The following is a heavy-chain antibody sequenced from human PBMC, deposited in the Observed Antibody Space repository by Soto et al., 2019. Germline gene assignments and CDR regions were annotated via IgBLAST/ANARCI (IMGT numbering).Heavy chain of an antibody. V-gene: IGHV3-21*01. Sequence: GGSLRLSCAASGFTFSSYSMNWVRQAPGKGLEWVSSISSSSSYIYYADSVKGRFTISRDNAKNSLYLQMNSLRAEDTAVYYCARDSRYFDQYYYFDYWSQGTLVTVSS. CDR1: GFTFSSYS. CDR3: ARDSRYFDQYYYFDY. J-gene: IGHJ4*02. D-gene: IGHD3-9*01. CDR2: ISSSSSYI.